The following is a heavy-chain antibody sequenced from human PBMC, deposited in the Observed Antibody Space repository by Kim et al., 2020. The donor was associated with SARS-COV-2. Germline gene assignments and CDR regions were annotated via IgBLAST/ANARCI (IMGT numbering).Heavy chain of an antibody. CDR3: VKGGSDY. J-gene: IGHJ4*02. V-gene: IGHV3-7*01. Sequence: GSDTYYVYSVKTRFTISRDNAKNSLYLQMNSLRVEDTAIYYCVKGGSDYWGQGTLVTVSS. CDR2: GSDT. D-gene: IGHD5-12*01.